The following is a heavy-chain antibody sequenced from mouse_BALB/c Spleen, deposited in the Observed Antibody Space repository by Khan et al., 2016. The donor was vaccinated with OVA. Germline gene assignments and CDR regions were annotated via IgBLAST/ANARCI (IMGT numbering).Heavy chain of an antibody. Sequence: VQLQQSGAELVKPGASVKLSCTLSGFNIKDTYMHWVKQRPEQGLEWIGRIDPANGNTKYDPKFQGKATITADTSSHTAYLQLSSLTSEDTAVYYCATYYYGSSRYVDYWGQGTTLTAAS. CDR2: IDPANGNT. V-gene: IGHV14-3*02. D-gene: IGHD1-1*01. J-gene: IGHJ2*01. CDR3: ATYYYGSSRYVDY. CDR1: GFNIKDTY.